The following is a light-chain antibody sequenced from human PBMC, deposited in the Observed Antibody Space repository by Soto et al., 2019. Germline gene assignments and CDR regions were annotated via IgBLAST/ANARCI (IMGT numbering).Light chain of an antibody. J-gene: IGKJ1*01. CDR1: QTVTNNY. CDR2: GAS. Sequence: EIVLTQSPGTLSLSPGETATLSCRASQTVTNNYLAWYQRKPGQAPRLLIYGASSRATDIPDRFSGSGSGTDFTLTITRLEPEDFAVYFCQQYAGSPSTFGQGTKVEIK. CDR3: QQYAGSPST. V-gene: IGKV3-20*01.